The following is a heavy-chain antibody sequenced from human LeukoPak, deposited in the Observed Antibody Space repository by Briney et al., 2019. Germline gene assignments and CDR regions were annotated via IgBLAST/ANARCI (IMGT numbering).Heavy chain of an antibody. D-gene: IGHD5-18*01. V-gene: IGHV3-7*01. CDR2: IKKDGSEK. CDR1: GFTFRSHR. J-gene: IGHJ4*02. CDR3: ARDLSGVTGYTYGRGIDY. Sequence: GGSLRLSCAASGFTFRSHRMTWVRQAPGKWLEWVANIKKDGSEKYYVDSVRGRFTISRDNAKTSLYLQMNSLRAEDTAVYYCARDLSGVTGYTYGRGIDYWGQGTLVTVSS.